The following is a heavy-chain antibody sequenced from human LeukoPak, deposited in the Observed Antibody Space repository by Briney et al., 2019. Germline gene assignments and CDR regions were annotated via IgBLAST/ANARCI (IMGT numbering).Heavy chain of an antibody. J-gene: IGHJ4*02. V-gene: IGHV3-23*01. Sequence: GGTLRLSCAASGFTFSLYGMSWVRQTPGKGLEWVSSIGGSAGKTYYADSVKGRFTISRDDSKDTLYLQMNSLRAEDTALYYCTRDPSNSGSYSRLDYWGQGTLVTVSS. CDR3: TRDPSNSGSYSRLDY. CDR1: GFTFSLYG. CDR2: IGGSAGKT. D-gene: IGHD1-26*01.